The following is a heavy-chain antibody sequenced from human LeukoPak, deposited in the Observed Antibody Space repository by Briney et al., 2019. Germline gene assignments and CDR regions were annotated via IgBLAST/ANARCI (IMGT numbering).Heavy chain of an antibody. J-gene: IGHJ6*02. Sequence: ASVKVSCKASGYTFTGYYMHWVRQALGQGLEWMGWINPNSGGTSYAQKFQGWVTMTRDTSISTAYMELSRLRSDDTAVYYCARAEPWYSYGPWTGMDVWGQGTTVTVSS. D-gene: IGHD5-18*01. CDR3: ARAEPWYSYGPWTGMDV. CDR1: GYTFTGYY. V-gene: IGHV1-2*04. CDR2: INPNSGGT.